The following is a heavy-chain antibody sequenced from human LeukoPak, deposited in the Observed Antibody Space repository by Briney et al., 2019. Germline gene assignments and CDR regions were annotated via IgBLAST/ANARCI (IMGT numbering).Heavy chain of an antibody. J-gene: IGHJ4*02. CDR3: VKEREYSSSVWYFDY. V-gene: IGHV3-30*18. Sequence: GGSLRLSCAASGFAFSSYAMSWVRQPPGKGLEWVALISYDGSNKNYADSVKGRFTISRDNSKNTLYLQMNSLRVEDTSVYYCVKEREYSSSVWYFDYWGQGTLVTVSS. CDR2: ISYDGSNK. CDR1: GFAFSSYA. D-gene: IGHD6-13*01.